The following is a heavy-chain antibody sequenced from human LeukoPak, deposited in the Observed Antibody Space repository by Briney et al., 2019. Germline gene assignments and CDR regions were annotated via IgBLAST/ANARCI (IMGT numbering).Heavy chain of an antibody. CDR3: ARHTKTMVRGVRGAFDI. D-gene: IGHD3-10*01. V-gene: IGHV3-21*01. CDR2: ISSSSSYI. CDR1: GFTFSSYS. Sequence: GGSLRLSCPASGFTFSSYSMNWVRQPPGKGLEWVSSISSSSSYIYYTDSVKGRFTNSRDNAKNSLYLKMNSLRAEDMGVYYCARHTKTMVRGVRGAFDIWGQGTMVTVSS. J-gene: IGHJ3*02.